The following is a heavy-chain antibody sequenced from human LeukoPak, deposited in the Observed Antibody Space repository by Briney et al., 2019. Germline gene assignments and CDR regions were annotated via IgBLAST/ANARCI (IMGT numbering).Heavy chain of an antibody. V-gene: IGHV3-30*02. CDR2: IPRDESNE. J-gene: IGHJ4*02. Sequence: GGCLSLACAASGFSFSTFGMRWVRRAPGKGRDWVSHIPRDESNEYSADSVKGRFTISRDTSKSTLFLQMNSLRVEDTAVYYCAKDNPVLDSWGQGTLVTVSS. CDR1: GFSFSTFG. CDR3: AKDNPVLDS.